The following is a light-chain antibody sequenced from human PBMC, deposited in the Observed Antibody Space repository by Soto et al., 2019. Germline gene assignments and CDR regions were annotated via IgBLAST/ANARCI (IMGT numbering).Light chain of an antibody. CDR1: SSKIGAGYD. V-gene: IGLV1-40*01. Sequence: QSVLTQPPSVSGAPGQRVTISCTGSSSKIGAGYDVHWYQQLPGTAPKLLIYGNTNRPSGVPDRFSGSKSGTSASLAIPGLQAEDEADYYCQSYDSSLSGVVFGGGTKLTVL. CDR2: GNT. CDR3: QSYDSSLSGVV. J-gene: IGLJ2*01.